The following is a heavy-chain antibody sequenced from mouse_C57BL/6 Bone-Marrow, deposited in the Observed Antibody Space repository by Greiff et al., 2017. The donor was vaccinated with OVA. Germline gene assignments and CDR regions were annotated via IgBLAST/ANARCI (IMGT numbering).Heavy chain of an antibody. CDR2: IYPGDGDT. CDR3: ARSLYYYYGSSPEFAY. V-gene: IGHV1-82*01. J-gene: IGHJ3*01. CDR1: GYAFSSSW. D-gene: IGHD1-1*01. Sequence: QVQLKESGPELVKPGASVKISCKASGYAFSSSWMNWVKQRPGKGLEWIGRIYPGDGDTNYNGQFKGKATLTADKSSSTAYMQLSSLTSEDSAVYFCARSLYYYYGSSPEFAYWGQGTLVTVSA.